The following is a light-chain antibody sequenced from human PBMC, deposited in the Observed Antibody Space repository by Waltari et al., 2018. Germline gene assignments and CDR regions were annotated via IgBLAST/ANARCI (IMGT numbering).Light chain of an antibody. CDR2: DAS. J-gene: IGKJ1*01. CDR3: QQYKDLPRT. V-gene: IGKV1-33*01. CDR1: QDISIY. Sequence: DIQMTQSPSSMSASVGDRVPITCQASQDISIYLSWYQQKPGKAPKFLIYDASNLETGVPSSFPGSRSGTDFTFTISSLQPEDMTTYYWQQYKDLPRTFGQGAKVEIK.